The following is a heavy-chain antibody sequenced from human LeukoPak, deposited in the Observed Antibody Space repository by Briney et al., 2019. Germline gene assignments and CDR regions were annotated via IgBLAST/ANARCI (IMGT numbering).Heavy chain of an antibody. CDR2: IYPGDSDT. J-gene: IGHJ4*02. CDR3: ARVLKYYGSGSYYNFDY. CDR1: GYSFTSYW. Sequence: GESLKISCKGSGYSFTSYWIGWVRQMPGKGLEWMGIIYPGDSDTRYSPSFQGQVTISADKSISTAYLQWSSLKASDTAMYYCARVLKYYGSGSYYNFDYWGQGTLVTVSS. D-gene: IGHD3-10*01. V-gene: IGHV5-51*01.